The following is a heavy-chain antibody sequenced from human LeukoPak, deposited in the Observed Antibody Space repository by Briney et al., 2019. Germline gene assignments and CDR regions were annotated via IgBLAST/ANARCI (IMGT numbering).Heavy chain of an antibody. Sequence: GGSLRLSCVASGFTFRNYVMSWVRQTLEKGLEWVSAITGDGGGTNHADSVKGRFFISRDNSKNTLYMQMNSLRAEDTAVYYCAKKGATTGDFDYWGQGTLVTVSS. J-gene: IGHJ4*02. CDR1: GFTFRNYV. CDR2: ITGDGGGT. V-gene: IGHV3-23*01. CDR3: AKKGATTGDFDY. D-gene: IGHD1-26*01.